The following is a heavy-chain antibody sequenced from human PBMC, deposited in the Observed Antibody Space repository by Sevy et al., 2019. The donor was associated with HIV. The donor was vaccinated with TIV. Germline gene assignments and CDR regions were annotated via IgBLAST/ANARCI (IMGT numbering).Heavy chain of an antibody. V-gene: IGHV4-31*03. CDR1: GGSISSGGYY. CDR3: ARVIKILPLVWGSYEAPRFDP. CDR2: IYYSGST. J-gene: IGHJ5*02. Sequence: SETLSLTCTVSGGSISSGGYYWSWIRQHPGKGLEWIGYIYYSGSTYYNPSLKSRVTISVDTSKNQFSLKLSSVTAADTAVYYCARVIKILPLVWGSYEAPRFDPWGQGTLVTVSS. D-gene: IGHD3-16*01.